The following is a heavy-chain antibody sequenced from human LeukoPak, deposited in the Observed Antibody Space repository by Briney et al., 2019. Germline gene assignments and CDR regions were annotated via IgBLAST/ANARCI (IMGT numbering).Heavy chain of an antibody. J-gene: IGHJ4*02. Sequence: PSETLSLTCTVSGGSISGYYWSWIRQPPGKGLEWIGEINHSGSTNYNPSLKSRVTISVDTSKNQFSLKLRSVTAADTAVYYCARRSTYGDYLWPFDYWGQGTLVTVSS. CDR2: INHSGST. CDR3: ARRSTYGDYLWPFDY. V-gene: IGHV4-34*01. D-gene: IGHD4-17*01. CDR1: GGSISGYY.